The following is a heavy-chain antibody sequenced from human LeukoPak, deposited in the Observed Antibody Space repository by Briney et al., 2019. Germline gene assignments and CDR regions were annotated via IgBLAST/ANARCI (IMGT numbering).Heavy chain of an antibody. CDR2: IKSKTDGGTT. J-gene: IGHJ4*02. CDR3: TTQISGYDEPFDY. V-gene: IGHV3-15*01. D-gene: IGHD5-12*01. Sequence: GGSLRLSCAASGFTFSNAWMSWVRQAPGKGLEWVGRIKSKTDGGTTDYAAPVKGRFTISRDDSKNTLYLQMNSPKTEDTAVYYCTTQISGYDEPFDYWGQGTLVTVSS. CDR1: GFTFSNAW.